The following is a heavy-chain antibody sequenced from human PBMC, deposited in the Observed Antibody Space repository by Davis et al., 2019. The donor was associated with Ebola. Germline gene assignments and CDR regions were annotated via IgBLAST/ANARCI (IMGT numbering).Heavy chain of an antibody. V-gene: IGHV1-46*01. D-gene: IGHD1-26*01. CDR1: GYSFTSYH. CDR2: INPSAGST. J-gene: IGHJ4*02. Sequence: ASVKVSCKASGYSFTSYHIHWVRQAPGQGLEWMGIINPSAGSTTYSYAQKFQGRITLTSDTSTNTVYMELNSLRAEDTAVYYCAREPYMNGSYWGGFDYWGQGTLVTVSS. CDR3: AREPYMNGSYWGGFDY.